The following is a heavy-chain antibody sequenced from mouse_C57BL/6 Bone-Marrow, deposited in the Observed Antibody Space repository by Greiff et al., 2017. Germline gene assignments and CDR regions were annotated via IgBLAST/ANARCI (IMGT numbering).Heavy chain of an antibody. D-gene: IGHD3-2*02. V-gene: IGHV1-7*01. CDR1: GYTFTSYW. J-gene: IGHJ3*01. CDR2: INPSSGYT. Sequence: QVQLQQSGAELAKPGASVKLSCKASGYTFTSYWMHWVKQRPGQGLEWIGYINPSSGYTKYNQKFKDKATLTADKSSSTAYMPLSSLTYEDSAVYYCARRRDSSGYEFAYWGQGTLVTVSA. CDR3: ARRRDSSGYEFAY.